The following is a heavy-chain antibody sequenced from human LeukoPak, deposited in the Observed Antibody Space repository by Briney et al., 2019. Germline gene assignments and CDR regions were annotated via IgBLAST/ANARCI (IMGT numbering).Heavy chain of an antibody. CDR2: INSDGSST. CDR1: GFTFSSYW. CDR3: ARGTVVKRYYYYYMDV. Sequence: GGSLRLSCAASGFTFSSYWMHWVRQAPGKGLVRVSRINSDGSSTSYADSVKGRFTISRDNAKNTLYLQMNSLRAEDTAVYYCARGTVVKRYYYYYMDVRGKGTTVTVSS. V-gene: IGHV3-74*01. J-gene: IGHJ6*03. D-gene: IGHD1-1*01.